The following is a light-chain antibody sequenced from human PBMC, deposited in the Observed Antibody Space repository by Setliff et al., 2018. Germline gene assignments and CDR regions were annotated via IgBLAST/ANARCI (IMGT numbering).Light chain of an antibody. Sequence: QSVLTQPRSVSGSPGQSVTISCTGTSSDVGGYNYVSWYQQHPGKAPKLMIYDVSKRPSGVPDRFSGSKSGNTASLTVSGLQAEDEADYYCSSYAGSNNFCVFGTGTKVTVL. J-gene: IGLJ1*01. V-gene: IGLV2-11*01. CDR1: SSDVGGYNY. CDR3: SSYAGSNNFCV. CDR2: DVS.